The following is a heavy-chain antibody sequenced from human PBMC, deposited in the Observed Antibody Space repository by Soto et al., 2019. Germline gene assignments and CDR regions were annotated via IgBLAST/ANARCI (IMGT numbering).Heavy chain of an antibody. Sequence: QVQLVQSGAEVKKPGSSVKVSCKASGGTFSSYAISWVRQAPGQGLEWMGGIIPIFGTANYAQKFQGRVTSTADESTSTDYMELSSLRSEDTAVYYCARDSLYCISTSCTGYYGMDVWGQGTTVTVSS. CDR2: IIPIFGTA. V-gene: IGHV1-69*12. CDR1: GGTFSSYA. D-gene: IGHD2-2*01. CDR3: ARDSLYCISTSCTGYYGMDV. J-gene: IGHJ6*02.